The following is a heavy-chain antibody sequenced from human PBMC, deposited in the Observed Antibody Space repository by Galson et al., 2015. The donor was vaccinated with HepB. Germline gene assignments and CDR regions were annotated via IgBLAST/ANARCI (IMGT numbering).Heavy chain of an antibody. CDR3: ARGTSIAPLFDY. CDR1: GYTFTSYG. V-gene: IGHV1-3*01. J-gene: IGHJ4*02. D-gene: IGHD6-6*01. Sequence: SVKVSCKASGYTFTSYGMHWVRQAPGQRLEWMGWINAGNGNTKYSRKFQGRVSITRDTSASTAYMELSSPRSEDTAVYYCARGTSIAPLFDYWGQGTLVTVSS. CDR2: INAGNGNT.